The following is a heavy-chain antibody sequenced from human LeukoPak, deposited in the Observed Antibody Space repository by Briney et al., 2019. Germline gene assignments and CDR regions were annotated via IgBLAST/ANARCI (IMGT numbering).Heavy chain of an antibody. CDR2: INHSGGT. V-gene: IGHV4-34*01. Sequence: SETLSLTCGVSGASFSGYYWSWIRQPPGKGLEWIGEINHSGGTNYNPSLKSRVTISVDTSKKQFSLNLRSVTAEDMAVYYCATDRYYGSGSYYKFDYWGQGTLVTVSS. CDR1: GASFSGYY. J-gene: IGHJ4*02. D-gene: IGHD3-10*01. CDR3: ATDRYYGSGSYYKFDY.